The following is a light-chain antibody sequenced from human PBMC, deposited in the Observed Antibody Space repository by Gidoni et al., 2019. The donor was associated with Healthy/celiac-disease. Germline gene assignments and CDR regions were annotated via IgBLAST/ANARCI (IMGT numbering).Light chain of an antibody. CDR1: QSVLYSSNNKNY. CDR2: WAS. J-gene: IGKJ3*01. CDR3: QQYYSTPFT. Sequence: DIVMTQPPDSLAVSLGERATINCKSSQSVLYSSNNKNYLAWYQQKPGQPPKLLIYWASTRESGVPDRFSGSGSGTDFTLTISSLQAEDVAVYYCQQYYSTPFTFXPXTKVDIK. V-gene: IGKV4-1*01.